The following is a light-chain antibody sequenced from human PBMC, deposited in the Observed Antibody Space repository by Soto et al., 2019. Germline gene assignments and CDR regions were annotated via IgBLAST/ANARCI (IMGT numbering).Light chain of an antibody. Sequence: QSALTQPASVSGSPGQSITISCTGTSSDVGAYDYVSWYQQHPGKAPKLMIFDVGDRPSGVSNRFSGSKSGNTASLTISGLQAEDEAEYYCSSYTRSRTEVFGTGTKLTVL. J-gene: IGLJ1*01. V-gene: IGLV2-14*01. CDR2: DVG. CDR1: SSDVGAYDY. CDR3: SSYTRSRTEV.